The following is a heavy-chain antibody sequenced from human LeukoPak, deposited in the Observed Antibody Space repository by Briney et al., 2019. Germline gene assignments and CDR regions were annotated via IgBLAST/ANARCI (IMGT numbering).Heavy chain of an antibody. CDR1: GFTFSGYG. V-gene: IGHV3-48*04. CDR2: ISSSSSTI. D-gene: IGHD3-10*01. J-gene: IGHJ3*02. Sequence: GGSLRLSCAASGFTFSGYGMNWVRQAPGKGLEWVSYISSSSSTIYYADSVKGRFTISRDNAKNSLYLQMNSLRAEDTAVYYCARDAPAELNDAFDIWGQGTMVTVSS. CDR3: ARDAPAELNDAFDI.